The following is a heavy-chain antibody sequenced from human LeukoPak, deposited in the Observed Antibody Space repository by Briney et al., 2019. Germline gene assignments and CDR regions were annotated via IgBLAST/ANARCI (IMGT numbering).Heavy chain of an antibody. D-gene: IGHD3-3*01. J-gene: IGHJ6*02. V-gene: IGHV4-39*01. CDR2: MYYSGST. CDR3: ARIGVTIFGVVSLPTVGMDV. CDR1: GGSISSSSYY. Sequence: SETLSLTRTVSGGSISSSSYYWGWIRQPPGKGLEWIGSMYYSGSTYYNPSLKSRVTISVDTPKNQFSLKLSSVTAADTAVYYCARIGVTIFGVVSLPTVGMDVWGQGTTVTVSS.